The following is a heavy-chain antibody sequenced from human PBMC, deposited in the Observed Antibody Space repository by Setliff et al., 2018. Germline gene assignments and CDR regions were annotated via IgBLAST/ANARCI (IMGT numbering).Heavy chain of an antibody. CDR2: IYSGSST. Sequence: GGSLRLSCAASGFTVSSNYMNWVRQAPGKGLEWVSVIYSGSSTYYADSVKGRFTISRDNARNALYLQMVSLRGEDTGVYFCAALDWGENFYNVDVWGKGTTVTVSS. V-gene: IGHV3-66*01. D-gene: IGHD7-27*01. CDR3: AALDWGENFYNVDV. J-gene: IGHJ6*03. CDR1: GFTVSSNY.